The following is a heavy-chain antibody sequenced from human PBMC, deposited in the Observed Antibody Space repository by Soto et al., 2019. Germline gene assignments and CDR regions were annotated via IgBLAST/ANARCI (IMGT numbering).Heavy chain of an antibody. CDR1: GYTFTRYY. CDR3: ATTYCSSTSCRRDYYYYYGMDF. J-gene: IGHJ6*02. Sequence: ASVKVSCKASGYTFTRYYMHWVRQAPGQGLEWMGIINPSCGSTSYAQKFQGRVTMTRDTSTSTVYMELSSLRSEDTAVYYCATTYCSSTSCRRDYYYYYGMDFWGQGTTVTVSS. CDR2: INPSCGST. D-gene: IGHD2-2*01. V-gene: IGHV1-46*01.